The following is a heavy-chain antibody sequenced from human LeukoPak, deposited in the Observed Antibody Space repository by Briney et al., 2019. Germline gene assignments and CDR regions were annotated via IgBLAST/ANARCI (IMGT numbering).Heavy chain of an antibody. D-gene: IGHD2-21*02. J-gene: IGHJ4*02. Sequence: SETLSLTCTVSGGSISSSSYYWGWLRQPPGKGLEWIGSIYYSGSTYYNPSLKSRVTISVYTSKNQFSLKLSSVTAADTAVYYCARDWACGGDCYKSGYFDYWGQGTLVTVSS. V-gene: IGHV4-39*07. CDR2: IYYSGST. CDR3: ARDWACGGDCYKSGYFDY. CDR1: GGSISSSSYY.